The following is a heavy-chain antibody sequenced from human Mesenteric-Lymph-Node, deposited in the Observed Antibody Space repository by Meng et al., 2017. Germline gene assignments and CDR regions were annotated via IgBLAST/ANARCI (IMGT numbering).Heavy chain of an antibody. CDR3: ARNVRLRDGYNSDY. J-gene: IGHJ4*02. CDR2: ISSSSSYI. V-gene: IGHV3-21*01. CDR1: GFTFSSYS. Sequence: EVQLVESGGGLVKPGGSLRLSWPASGFTFSSYSMNWVRQAPGKGLEWVSSISSSSSYIYYADSVKGRFTISRDNAKNSLYLQMNSLRAEDTAVYYCARNVRLRDGYNSDYWGQGTLVTVSS. D-gene: IGHD5-24*01.